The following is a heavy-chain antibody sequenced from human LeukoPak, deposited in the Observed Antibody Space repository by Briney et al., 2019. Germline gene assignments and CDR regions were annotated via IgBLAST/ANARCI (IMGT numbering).Heavy chain of an antibody. J-gene: IGHJ3*02. D-gene: IGHD1-26*01. V-gene: IGHV3-21*01. Sequence: KSGGSLRLSCAASGFTFSSYSMNWVRQAPGKGLEWVSSISTSSSYIYYADSVKGRFTISRDNAKNSLYLQMNSLRAEDTAVYYRARLVGATTGDAFDIWGQGTMVTVSS. CDR1: GFTFSSYS. CDR3: ARLVGATTGDAFDI. CDR2: ISTSSSYI.